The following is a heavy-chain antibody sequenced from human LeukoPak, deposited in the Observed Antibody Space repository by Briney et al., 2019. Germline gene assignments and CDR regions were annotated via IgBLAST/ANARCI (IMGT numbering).Heavy chain of an antibody. Sequence: GGSLRLSCAASGFIFSDHYMDWVRQAPGKGLEWVGRTRNEANIYTTKYAASVKGRFTISRDDSKNSLYLQMNSLRAEDTAVYYCAKDTYYGSGSYSPFDYWGQGTLVTVSS. J-gene: IGHJ4*02. CDR3: AKDTYYGSGSYSPFDY. D-gene: IGHD3-10*01. CDR1: GFIFSDHY. V-gene: IGHV3-72*01. CDR2: TRNEANIYTT.